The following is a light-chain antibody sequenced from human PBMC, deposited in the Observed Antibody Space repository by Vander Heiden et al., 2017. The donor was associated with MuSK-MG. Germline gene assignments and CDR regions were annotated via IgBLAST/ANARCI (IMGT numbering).Light chain of an antibody. Sequence: DIQMTPSPSTLSASVGDRVPITCRASQSISSWLAWYQQKPGKAPKLLIYKASSLESGVPSSFSGRGSGTEFTLTISSLQPDDFATYYCQQDSNYPRTFGQGTKVEIK. CDR2: KAS. V-gene: IGKV1-5*03. CDR3: QQDSNYPRT. CDR1: QSISSW. J-gene: IGKJ1*01.